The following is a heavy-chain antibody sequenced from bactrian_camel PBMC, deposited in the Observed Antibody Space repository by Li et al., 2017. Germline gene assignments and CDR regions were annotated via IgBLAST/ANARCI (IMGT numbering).Heavy chain of an antibody. D-gene: IGHD6*01. CDR3: AKAECGGSSYNY. Sequence: VQLVESGGGSVQPGGSLRLSCVVSGLTYSPDLMGWFRQVPGEEREGVAVISADGTAYYVDSAKARFTISRDNAKNTLYLQISSLKPEDTALYYCAKAECGGSSYNYWGQGTQVTVS. CDR2: ISADGTA. CDR1: GLTYSPDL. J-gene: IGHJ4*01. V-gene: IGHV3S9*01.